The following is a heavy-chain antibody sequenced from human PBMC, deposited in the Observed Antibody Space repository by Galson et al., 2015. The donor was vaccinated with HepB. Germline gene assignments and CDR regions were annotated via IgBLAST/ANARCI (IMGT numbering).Heavy chain of an antibody. D-gene: IGHD3-16*01. CDR2: ISGSGGST. CDR3: AKDQPPPMITFGGVLDY. Sequence: SLRLSCAASGFTFSSYAMSWVRQAPGKGLEWVSAISGSGGSTYYADSVKGRFTISRDNSKNTLYLQMNSLRAEDTAVYYCAKDQPPPMITFGGVLDYWGQGTLVTVSS. J-gene: IGHJ4*02. CDR1: GFTFSSYA. V-gene: IGHV3-23*01.